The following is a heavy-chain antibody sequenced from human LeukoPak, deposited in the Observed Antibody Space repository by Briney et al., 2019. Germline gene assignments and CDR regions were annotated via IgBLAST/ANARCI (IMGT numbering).Heavy chain of an antibody. Sequence: PSGTLSLTCGVSGGAISNTNWWTWFRQPPGKGLEWIGEVNLQGSTNYNPSLKSRVAISVDKSENHTSLKLTSVTAADTAVYYCAREGGPYRPLDYSGQGTLVTVAS. J-gene: IGHJ4*02. CDR3: AREGGPYRPLDY. V-gene: IGHV4-4*02. CDR1: GGAISNTNW. CDR2: VNLQGST.